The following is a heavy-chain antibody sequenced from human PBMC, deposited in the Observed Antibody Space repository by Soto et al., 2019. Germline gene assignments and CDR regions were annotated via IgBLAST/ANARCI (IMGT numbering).Heavy chain of an antibody. D-gene: IGHD3-10*01. Sequence: SETLSLTCTVSGGSISRSSYYWSWIRQRPGQGLEWIGSIYYSGSTYYNPSLKSRVTISVDTSKNQFSLKLSSVTAADTAVYYCARHLEGGYYGSGSYYYGMDVWGQGTTVTVSS. J-gene: IGHJ6*02. CDR2: IYYSGST. CDR3: ARHLEGGYYGSGSYYYGMDV. CDR1: GGSISRSSYY. V-gene: IGHV4-39*01.